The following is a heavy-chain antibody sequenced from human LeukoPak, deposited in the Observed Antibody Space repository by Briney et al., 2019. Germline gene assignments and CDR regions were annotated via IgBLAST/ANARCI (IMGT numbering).Heavy chain of an antibody. J-gene: IGHJ4*02. D-gene: IGHD2-15*01. CDR1: GFTFSNYW. CDR3: ARVHGGYPFDH. Sequence: GGSLRLSCAASGFTFSNYWMSWLRQAPGKGLEWVANIKQDGSEKYYVDSVKGRFTISRDNTENSLYLQMNSLRAEDTAVYYCARVHGGYPFDHWGQGTLVTVSS. CDR2: IKQDGSEK. V-gene: IGHV3-7*01.